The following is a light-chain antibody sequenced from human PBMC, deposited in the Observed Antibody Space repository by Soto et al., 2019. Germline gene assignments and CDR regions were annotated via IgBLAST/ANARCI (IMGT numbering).Light chain of an antibody. CDR3: QQYYTNSWS. V-gene: IGKV4-1*01. CDR2: WAS. J-gene: IGKJ1*01. Sequence: DIVMTQSPDSLAVSLGERATINCKSSQSVLYSPNNKNYLAWYQHKPGQPPKMPIYWASIRESGVPDRFSGSGSGTDFTLTISSLQSEDVAVYYCQQYYTNSWSFGQGTKVDIK. CDR1: QSVLYSPNNKNY.